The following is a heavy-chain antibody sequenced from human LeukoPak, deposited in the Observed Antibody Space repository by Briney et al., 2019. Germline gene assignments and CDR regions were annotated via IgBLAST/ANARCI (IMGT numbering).Heavy chain of an antibody. CDR3: AKDLRWGYIPSYYFDY. Sequence: QSGGSLRLSCAASGFTFSSYAMSWVRQAPGKGLEWVSAISGSGGSTYYADSEKGRFTISRDNSKNTLYLQMNSLRAEDTAVYYCAKDLRWGYIPSYYFDYWGQGTLVTVSS. D-gene: IGHD5-24*01. CDR2: ISGSGGST. V-gene: IGHV3-23*01. CDR1: GFTFSSYA. J-gene: IGHJ4*02.